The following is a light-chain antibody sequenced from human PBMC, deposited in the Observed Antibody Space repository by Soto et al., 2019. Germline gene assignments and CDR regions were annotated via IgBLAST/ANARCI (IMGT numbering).Light chain of an antibody. Sequence: QSALTQPASVSGSPGQSITISCTGTSSDVGGYNYVSWYQQQAGKAPKLIIHEVRNRPSGVSNRVSGSKSGNTASLTISGLQAEDEADYYCDSYTSSRAYVFGIGTKLTVL. CDR2: EVR. CDR3: DSYTSSRAYV. V-gene: IGLV2-14*01. J-gene: IGLJ1*01. CDR1: SSDVGGYNY.